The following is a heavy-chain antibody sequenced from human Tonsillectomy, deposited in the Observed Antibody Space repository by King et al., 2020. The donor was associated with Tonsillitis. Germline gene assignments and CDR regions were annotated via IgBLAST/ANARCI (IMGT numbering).Heavy chain of an antibody. CDR3: AHRRGGGGGGRNGCYFDY. Sequence: TLKESGPTLVKPTQTLTVTCTFSGFSLSTSGVGVGWIRQPPGKAPEWLALIYWDDDKRYSPSLKSRLSITKDTSKNLVVLAMTNMDPVDTATYYCAHRRGGGGGGRNGCYFDYWGQGTLVTVSS. D-gene: IGHD2-15*01. V-gene: IGHV2-5*02. CDR1: GFSLSTSGVG. J-gene: IGHJ4*02. CDR2: IYWDDDK.